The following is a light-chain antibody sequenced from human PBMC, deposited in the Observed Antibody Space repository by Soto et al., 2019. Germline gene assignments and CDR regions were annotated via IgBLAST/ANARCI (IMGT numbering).Light chain of an antibody. V-gene: IGLV1-44*01. Sequence: QSVVTQPPSASGTPGQRVTIFCSGSTSNIGSNTVNWYQQLPGTAPKLLIYRNNQRPSGVPDRFSGSKSGTSASLAISGLQSEDEADYYCAPWDDSLNSPIFGGGTKVTVL. CDR2: RNN. CDR1: TSNIGSNT. J-gene: IGLJ2*01. CDR3: APWDDSLNSPI.